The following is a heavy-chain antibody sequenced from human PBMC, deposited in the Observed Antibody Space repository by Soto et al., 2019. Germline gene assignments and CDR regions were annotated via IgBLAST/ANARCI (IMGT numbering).Heavy chain of an antibody. CDR2: INHSGST. Sequence: QVQLQQWGAGLLKPSETLSLTCAVYGGSFSGYYWSWIRQPPGKGLEWIGEINHSGSTNYNPSLTSRFTISVDPSKNQFSLKLSSVPVADTAVYYCARMSAGILTGYSNYYYYYGMDVWGQGTTVTVSS. J-gene: IGHJ6*02. D-gene: IGHD3-9*01. CDR3: ARMSAGILTGYSNYYYYYGMDV. V-gene: IGHV4-34*01. CDR1: GGSFSGYY.